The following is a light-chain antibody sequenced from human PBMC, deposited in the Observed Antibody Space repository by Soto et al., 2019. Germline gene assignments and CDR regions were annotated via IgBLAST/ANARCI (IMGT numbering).Light chain of an antibody. CDR2: GAS. Sequence: EIVLTQSPGTLSLSPGERATLSCRASQSVSSSYLAWYQQKPGQPPRLLIYGASSMATGIPDRFSGSGSGTDFTLTISRLEPEEFAVYYCQQYGSSTWTFGQGTKVEIK. CDR3: QQYGSSTWT. J-gene: IGKJ1*01. CDR1: QSVSSSY. V-gene: IGKV3-20*01.